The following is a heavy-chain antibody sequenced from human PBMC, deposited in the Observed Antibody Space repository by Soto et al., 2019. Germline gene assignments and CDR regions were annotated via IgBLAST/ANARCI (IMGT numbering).Heavy chain of an antibody. CDR3: ARGTGVVESYFYYGLDI. CDR2: LNGGTGQT. V-gene: IGHV1-3*01. D-gene: IGHD2-2*01. J-gene: IGHJ6*02. Sequence: ASVKFSCKAPADTFSRYAIQWVRQAPGQSLEWMGLLNGGTGQTKYSQSFQGRVIMSRDTSASTGYMELSSVTSADTAVYYCARGTGVVESYFYYGLDIWGQGTTVTVSS. CDR1: ADTFSRYA.